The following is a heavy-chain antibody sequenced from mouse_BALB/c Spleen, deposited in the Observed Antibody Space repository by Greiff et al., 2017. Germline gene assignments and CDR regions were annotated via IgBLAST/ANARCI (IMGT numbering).Heavy chain of an antibody. D-gene: IGHD4-1*01. J-gene: IGHJ2*01. CDR2: ISSGSSTI. CDR1: GFTFSSFG. Sequence: EVQGVESGGGLVQPGGSRKLSCAASGFTFSSFGMHWVRQAPEKGLEWVAYISSGSSTIYYADTVKGRFTISRDNPKNTLFLQMTSLRSEDTAMYYCARSGANWDGFDYWSQGTTLTVSS. V-gene: IGHV5-17*02. CDR3: ARSGANWDGFDY.